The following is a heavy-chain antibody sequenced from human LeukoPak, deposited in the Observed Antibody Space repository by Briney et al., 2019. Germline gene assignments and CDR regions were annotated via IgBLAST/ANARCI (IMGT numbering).Heavy chain of an antibody. J-gene: IGHJ4*02. CDR1: GGSFSGYY. CDR2: INHSGST. V-gene: IGHV4-34*01. CDR3: AKRGRNYYGSGSYFGY. Sequence: SETLSLTWAVYGGSFSGYYWSWVRQPPGKGLGWVGEINHSGSTNYNPSPKRRVTISVDTSKKQFNLKLSSVTAADTAVYYCAKRGRNYYGSGSYFGYWGQGTLVTVSS. D-gene: IGHD3-10*01.